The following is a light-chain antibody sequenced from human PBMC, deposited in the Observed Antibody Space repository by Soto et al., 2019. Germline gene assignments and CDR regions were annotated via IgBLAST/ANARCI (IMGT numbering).Light chain of an antibody. J-gene: IGKJ4*01. CDR2: DAS. CDR3: QQYDNYPLT. CDR1: QSVGSL. Sequence: DIQTTQSPATLSASVGDRVTITCRASQSVGSLLAWYQQKPGTAPKLLIFDASRLESGVPSRFSGSASGTEFTLTISSLQPDDFATYYCQQYDNYPLTFGGGTKVEIK. V-gene: IGKV1-5*01.